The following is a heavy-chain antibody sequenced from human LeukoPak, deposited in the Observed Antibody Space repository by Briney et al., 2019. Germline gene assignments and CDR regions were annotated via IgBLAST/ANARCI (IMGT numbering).Heavy chain of an antibody. CDR2: INSDGSST. D-gene: IGHD3-22*01. V-gene: IGHV3-74*01. CDR1: GFTFSSYW. Sequence: AGGSLRLSCAASGFTFSSYWMHWVRQAPGKGLVWVSRINSDGSSTSYADSVKGRFTISRDNAKNTLYLQMNSLRAEDTAVYYCARVEGGYYYDSSGYSEFDYWGQGTLVTVSS. J-gene: IGHJ4*02. CDR3: ARVEGGYYYDSSGYSEFDY.